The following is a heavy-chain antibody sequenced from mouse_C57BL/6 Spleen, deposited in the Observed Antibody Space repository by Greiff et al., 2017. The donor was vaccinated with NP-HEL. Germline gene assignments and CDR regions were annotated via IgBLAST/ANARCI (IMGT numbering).Heavy chain of an antibody. CDR2: ISSGSSTI. CDR3: ARGGDYPFAY. CDR1: GFTFSDYG. D-gene: IGHD2-4*01. Sequence: EVQVVESGGGLVKPGGSLKLSCAASGFTFSDYGMHWVRQAPEKGLEWVAYISSGSSTIYYADTVKGRFTISRDKAKNTLFLQMTSLRSEDTAMYYCARGGDYPFAYWGQGTLVTVSA. J-gene: IGHJ3*01. V-gene: IGHV5-17*01.